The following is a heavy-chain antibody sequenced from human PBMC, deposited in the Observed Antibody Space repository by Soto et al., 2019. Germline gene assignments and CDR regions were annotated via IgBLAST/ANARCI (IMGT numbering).Heavy chain of an antibody. Sequence: RASVKVSCKASGGTFSSYAISWVRQAPGQGLEWMGGIIPIFGTANYAQKFQGRVTITADKSTSTAYMELSSLRSEDTAVYYCARDQSSSEVYYYYGMDVWGQGTTVTVS. D-gene: IGHD6-6*01. CDR1: GGTFSSYA. J-gene: IGHJ6*02. CDR2: IIPIFGTA. CDR3: ARDQSSSEVYYYYGMDV. V-gene: IGHV1-69*06.